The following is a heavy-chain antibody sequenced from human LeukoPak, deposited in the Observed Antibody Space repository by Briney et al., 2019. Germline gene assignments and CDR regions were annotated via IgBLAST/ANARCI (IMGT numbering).Heavy chain of an antibody. CDR1: GFTFSSYV. CDR3: ARSWYFDL. CDR2: TTGSGATT. Sequence: AGGSLRLSCAASGFTFSSYVMTWVRQAPEKGLEWVTTTTGSGATTDYADSVKGRFTISRDNSKNTLSLQMNSLRAEDTAVYYCARSWYFDLWGRGTLVTVSS. V-gene: IGHV3-23*01. J-gene: IGHJ2*01.